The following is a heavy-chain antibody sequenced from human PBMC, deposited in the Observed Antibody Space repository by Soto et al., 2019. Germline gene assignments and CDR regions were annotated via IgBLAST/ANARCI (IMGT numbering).Heavy chain of an antibody. J-gene: IGHJ6*02. CDR1: GFTFSDAW. CDR3: ARAPGQERGAGGYYDIPYDNGHYYYYGMDV. V-gene: IGHV3-15*07. CDR2: IRSKFDGGIM. Sequence: PGGSLRLSCVASGFTFSDAWMNWVRQAPGKGLAWVGRIRSKFDGGIMGYAAPVRGRVTISRDDSKNTLYMQMSSLRSEDTAVYYCARAPGQERGAGGYYDIPYDNGHYYYYGMDVWGQGTTVTVSS. D-gene: IGHD3-9*01.